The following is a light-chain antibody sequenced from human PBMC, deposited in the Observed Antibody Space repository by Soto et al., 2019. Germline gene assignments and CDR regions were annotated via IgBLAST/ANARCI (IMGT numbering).Light chain of an antibody. J-gene: IGLJ7*01. CDR2: RNN. Sequence: QSVLTQPPSASGTPGQRVTISCSGSSSNIGSNYVYWYQQLPGTAPKLVIYRNNQRPSGVPDRFSGSKSGTSASLAISGLRSEDEADYYCVTWDDSLSGAVFGGGTQLTVL. CDR3: VTWDDSLSGAV. CDR1: SSNIGSNY. V-gene: IGLV1-47*01.